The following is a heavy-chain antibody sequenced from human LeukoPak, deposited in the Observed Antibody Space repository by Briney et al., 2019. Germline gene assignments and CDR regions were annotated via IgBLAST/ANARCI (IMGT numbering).Heavy chain of an antibody. D-gene: IGHD3-9*01. CDR2: MNPNSGNT. CDR3: ARDVLRYFDWLHSANWFDP. V-gene: IGHV1-8*01. CDR1: GYTFTSYD. Sequence: ASVKVSCKASGYTFTSYDINWVRQATGQGLEWMGWMNPNSGNTGYAQKFQGRVTMTRNTSISTAYMELRSLRSDDTAVYYCARDVLRYFDWLHSANWFDPWGQGTLVTVSS. J-gene: IGHJ5*02.